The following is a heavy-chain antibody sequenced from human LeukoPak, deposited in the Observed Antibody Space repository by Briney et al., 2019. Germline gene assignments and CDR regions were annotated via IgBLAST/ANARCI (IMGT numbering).Heavy chain of an antibody. Sequence: PSETLSLTCAVYGGSFSGYYWSWIRQPPGKGLEWIGEINHSGSTNYNPSLKSRVTISVDTSKNQFSLKLSSVTAADTAVYYCARAPSPGTFFDYWGQGTLVTVSS. J-gene: IGHJ4*02. CDR3: ARAPSPGTFFDY. V-gene: IGHV4-34*01. D-gene: IGHD6-13*01. CDR2: INHSGST. CDR1: GGSFSGYY.